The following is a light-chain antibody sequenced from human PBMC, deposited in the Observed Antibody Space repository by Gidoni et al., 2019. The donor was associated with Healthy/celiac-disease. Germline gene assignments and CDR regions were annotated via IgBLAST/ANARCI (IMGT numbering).Light chain of an antibody. Sequence: AIQMAQSPSSLSASVGDRVTITCRASQGIRNDLGWYQQKPGQAPKLLIYAASSLQSGVPSRCSGSGSGTDFTLPISSLQPEDFATYYCLQDYNYPWTFGQGTKVEIK. CDR2: AAS. V-gene: IGKV1-6*01. CDR1: QGIRND. CDR3: LQDYNYPWT. J-gene: IGKJ1*01.